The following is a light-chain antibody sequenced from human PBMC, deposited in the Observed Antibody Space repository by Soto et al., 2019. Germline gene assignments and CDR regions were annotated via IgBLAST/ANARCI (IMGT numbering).Light chain of an antibody. CDR1: QSVSSSY. CDR3: KQYGVSPRT. V-gene: IGKV3-20*01. Sequence: DILSTQSSGALCVSPVARATLSCKPSQSVSSSYLAWYQQRPGQATRLLIYGASSRATGIPDRFSGSGSGTDFSLTISRLEPEDFAVYYCKQYGVSPRTFGQGTKVDIK. J-gene: IGKJ1*01. CDR2: GAS.